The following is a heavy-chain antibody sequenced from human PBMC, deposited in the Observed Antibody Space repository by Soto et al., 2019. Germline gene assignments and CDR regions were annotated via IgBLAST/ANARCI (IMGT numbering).Heavy chain of an antibody. V-gene: IGHV1-2*04. CDR1: GYTFTGYY. CDR2: INPNSGGT. CDR3: ARGSLLVVVAATFVDY. D-gene: IGHD2-15*01. Sequence: ASVKVSCKASGYTFTGYYMHWVRQAPGQGLEWMGWINPNSGGTNYAQKFQGWVTMTRDTSISTAYMELSRLRSDDTAVYYCARGSLLVVVAATFVDYWGQGTLVTVSS. J-gene: IGHJ4*02.